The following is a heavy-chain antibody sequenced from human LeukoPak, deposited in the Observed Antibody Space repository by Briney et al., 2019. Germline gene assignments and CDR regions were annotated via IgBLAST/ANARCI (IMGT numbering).Heavy chain of an antibody. CDR1: GDSFSSHY. V-gene: IGHV4-59*11. D-gene: IGHD4-17*01. CDR3: ARDLVTVTKGFDI. J-gene: IGHJ3*02. Sequence: PSETLSLTCAVSGDSFSSHYWTWIRQPPGRGLEWVGYISYIGTTNYNPSLKSRVTISIDTSKNQFSLKLSSVTTADTAVYYCARDLVTVTKGFDIWGLGTMVSVSS. CDR2: ISYIGTT.